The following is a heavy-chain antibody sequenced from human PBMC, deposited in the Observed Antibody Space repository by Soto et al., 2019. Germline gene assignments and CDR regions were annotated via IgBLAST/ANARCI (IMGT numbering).Heavy chain of an antibody. V-gene: IGHV1-69*06. CDR3: AVWAQVWGSSTSCS. CDR1: GGTFSSYA. J-gene: IGHJ5*02. CDR2: IIPIFGTA. D-gene: IGHD2-2*01. Sequence: QVQLVQSGAEVKKPGSSVKVSCKASGGTFSSYAISWVRQAPGQVLEWMGGIIPIFGTANYAQKFQGRVTITADKSTSTAYMELSSLRSEDTAVYYCAVWAQVWGSSTSCSWGQGTLVTVSS.